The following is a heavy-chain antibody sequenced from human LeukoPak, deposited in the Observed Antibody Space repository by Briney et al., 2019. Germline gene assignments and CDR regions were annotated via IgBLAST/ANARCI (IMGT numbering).Heavy chain of an antibody. V-gene: IGHV1-46*01. CDR2: INPSGGST. Sequence: AASVKVSCKASGYTLTSYYMHWVRQAPGQGLEWMGIINPSGGSTSYAQKLQGRVTMTRDTSTSTVYMELSSLRSEDTAVYYCAGDSPSTSYYDFWSGYSYYYGMDVWGQGTTVTVSS. CDR3: AGDSPSTSYYDFWSGYSYYYGMDV. J-gene: IGHJ6*02. D-gene: IGHD3-3*01. CDR1: GYTLTSYY.